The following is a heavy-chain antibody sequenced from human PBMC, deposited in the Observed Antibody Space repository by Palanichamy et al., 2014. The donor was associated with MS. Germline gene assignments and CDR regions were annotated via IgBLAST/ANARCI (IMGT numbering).Heavy chain of an antibody. CDR3: AKPLLVGGFTYSIFDY. J-gene: IGHJ4*02. CDR2: ISAGDGTT. CDR1: GFTFTNYG. Sequence: EVQLLDSWGRRWYSLGGPLRLSCAASGFTFTNYGMSWVRQAPGKGLEWVSTISAGDGTTYYADSVKGRFTISRDSSKSTLYLQMNSLRDEDTAVYYCAKPLLVGGFTYSIFDYWGQGTLVTVSS. D-gene: IGHD1-26*01. V-gene: IGHV3-23*01.